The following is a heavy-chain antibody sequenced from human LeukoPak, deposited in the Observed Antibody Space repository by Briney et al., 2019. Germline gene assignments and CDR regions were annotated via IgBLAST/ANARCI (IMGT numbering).Heavy chain of an antibody. D-gene: IGHD5-18*01. CDR2: IKSKTDGGTT. Sequence: PGGSLRLSCAASGFTFSNAWMSWVRQAPGKGLEWVGRIKSKTDGGTTDYAAPVKGRFIISRDDSKNTLYLQMNSLKTEDTAVYYCTTDLSSYGSRGYYYYYMDVWGKGTTVTVSS. CDR1: GFTFSNAW. V-gene: IGHV3-15*01. J-gene: IGHJ6*03. CDR3: TTDLSSYGSRGYYYYYMDV.